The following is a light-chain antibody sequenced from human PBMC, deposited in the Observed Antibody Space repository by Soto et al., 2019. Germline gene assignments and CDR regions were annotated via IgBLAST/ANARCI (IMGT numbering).Light chain of an antibody. CDR3: QQRSDWLPIT. V-gene: IGKV3-11*01. J-gene: IGKJ5*01. Sequence: EVVLTQSPATMSLYPGEGATLSCRASQSVSNFLAWYQQKPGQAPGLLIYDTSDRATGLPARFSGSGSGTDFTLTISSLEPEDFAVYYCQQRSDWLPITFGQGTRLEIK. CDR2: DTS. CDR1: QSVSNF.